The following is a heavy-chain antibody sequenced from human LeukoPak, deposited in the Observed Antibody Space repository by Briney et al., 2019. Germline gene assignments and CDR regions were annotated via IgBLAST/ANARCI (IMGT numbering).Heavy chain of an antibody. Sequence: SETLSLTCTVSGGSVSSVNQYWSWMRQPPGKGLEWIGYIHYSGSTTYNPSLKSRVTISIDTSKTQFSLKLSSVTAADTALYYCARVDYYHYYMDVWGTGTTVTVSS. CDR3: ARVDYYHYYMDV. CDR1: GGSVSSVNQY. CDR2: IHYSGST. J-gene: IGHJ6*03. V-gene: IGHV4-61*01.